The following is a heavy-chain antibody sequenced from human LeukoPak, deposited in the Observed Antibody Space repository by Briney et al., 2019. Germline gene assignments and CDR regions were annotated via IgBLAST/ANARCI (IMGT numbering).Heavy chain of an antibody. CDR1: GFTFYDYA. J-gene: IGHJ5*01. D-gene: IGHD5-12*01. V-gene: IGHV3-43D*03. Sequence: GGSLRLSCAASGFTFYDYAMNWVRQRPGKGLEWVSLITWDGGSTYYADSVKGRFTISRDNNKDSLYLQMNSLRVDDTAFYYCVKDKYSDGFFDYWGHGTLVTVSS. CDR2: ITWDGGST. CDR3: VKDKYSDGFFDY.